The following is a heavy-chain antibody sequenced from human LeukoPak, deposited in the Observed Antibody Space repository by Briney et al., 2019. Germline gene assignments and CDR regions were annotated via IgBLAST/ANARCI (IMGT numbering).Heavy chain of an antibody. D-gene: IGHD2-2*01. V-gene: IGHV4-31*02. CDR1: GFTFSNYF. Sequence: LRLSCAASGFTFSNYFMSWIRQHPGKGLEWIGYIYYSGSTYYNPSLKSRVTISVDTSKDQFSLKLSSVTAADTAVYYCARSTRATYFDYWGQGTLVTVSS. J-gene: IGHJ4*02. CDR2: IYYSGST. CDR3: ARSTRATYFDY.